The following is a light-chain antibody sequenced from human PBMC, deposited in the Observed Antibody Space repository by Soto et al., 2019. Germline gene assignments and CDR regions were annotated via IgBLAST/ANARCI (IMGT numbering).Light chain of an antibody. CDR3: LQLKRYPLT. J-gene: IGKJ4*01. Sequence: IQLTQSPSSLSASVRDRVAITCRASEGISSYLAWYQEKPGKVPKLLIDTASTLQNGVPSRFSGSGSGTDFTLTISSLQPEDFATYYCLQLKRYPLTFGGGTRVEIK. CDR1: EGISSY. CDR2: TAS. V-gene: IGKV1-9*01.